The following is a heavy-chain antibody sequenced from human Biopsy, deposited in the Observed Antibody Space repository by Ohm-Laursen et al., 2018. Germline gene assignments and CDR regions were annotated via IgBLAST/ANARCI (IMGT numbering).Heavy chain of an antibody. CDR3: VKQWGGYNFDS. V-gene: IGHV3-23*01. Sequence: SLRLSCTASGLTFHTYAMNWVRQAPGKGLEWVAHIDVSDYNTYYADSVRGRFTISRDNSKQMVHLEINSLTADDTAVYYCVKQWGGYNFDSWGQGTLVNVSS. CDR2: IDVSDYNT. D-gene: IGHD1-14*01. J-gene: IGHJ5*01. CDR1: GLTFHTYA.